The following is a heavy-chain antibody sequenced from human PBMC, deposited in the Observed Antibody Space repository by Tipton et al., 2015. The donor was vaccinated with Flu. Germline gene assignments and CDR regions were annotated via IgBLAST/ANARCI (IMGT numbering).Heavy chain of an antibody. D-gene: IGHD6-25*01. CDR2: ISSSGSII. CDR3: AITAYSSVSGY. V-gene: IGHV3-48*03. J-gene: IGHJ4*02. CDR1: GFTFSSYE. Sequence: SLRLSCAASGFTFSSYEMNWVRQAPGKGLEWVSYISSSGSIIYYADSVKGRFTISRDNAKNSLYLQINSLRAEDTAVYYCAITAYSSVSGYWGQGTLVTVSS.